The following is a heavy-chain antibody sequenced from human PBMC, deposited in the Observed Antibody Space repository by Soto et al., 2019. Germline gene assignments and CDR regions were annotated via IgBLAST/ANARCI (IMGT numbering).Heavy chain of an antibody. CDR3: ARGRFDP. V-gene: IGHV1-3*01. CDR2: INAGNGNT. Sequence: QVQLVQSGAEVKKPGASVKVSCKTSGYTFTSYAMHWVRQAPGQRLEWMGWINAGNGNTKYSQKFQGRVTITRDTSASTVYMELSSLRSEDTAVYYCARGRFDPWGQGTLVTVSS. CDR1: GYTFTSYA. J-gene: IGHJ5*02.